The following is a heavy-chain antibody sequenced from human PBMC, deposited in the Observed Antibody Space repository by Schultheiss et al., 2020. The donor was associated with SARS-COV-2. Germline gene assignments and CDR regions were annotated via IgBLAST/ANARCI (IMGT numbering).Heavy chain of an antibody. V-gene: IGHV3-48*04. D-gene: IGHD6-6*01. CDR2: ISSSGSTI. CDR1: GFTFSSYA. J-gene: IGHJ4*02. CDR3: ARGRYVYSSSSDY. Sequence: GSLRLSCAASGFTFSSYAMSWVRQAPGKGLEWVSYISSSGSTIYYADSVKGRFTISRDNAKNSLYLQMNSLRAEDTAVYYCARGRYVYSSSSDYWGQGTLVTVSS.